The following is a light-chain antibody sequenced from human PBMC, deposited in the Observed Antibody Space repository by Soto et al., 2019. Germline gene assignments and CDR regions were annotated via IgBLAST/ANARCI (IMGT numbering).Light chain of an antibody. J-gene: IGKJ4*01. CDR1: QSVSWY. CDR2: DAS. Sequence: EIVLTQSPATLSLSPGERATLSCRASQSVSWYLAWYQQKPGQAPRLLIYDASNRATGIPARVSGSGSGTSFTPTIPSVEPEDFAVYYCHQRSNWPSTFGGGTKVEIK. CDR3: HQRSNWPST. V-gene: IGKV3-11*01.